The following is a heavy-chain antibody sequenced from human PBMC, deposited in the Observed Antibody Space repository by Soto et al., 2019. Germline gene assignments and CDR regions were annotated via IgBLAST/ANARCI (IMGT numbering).Heavy chain of an antibody. V-gene: IGHV3-30*18. CDR2: LSYDGIAQ. CDR1: GFTLSRQD. CDR3: VKGGWYGSSSPSYR. D-gene: IGHD6-6*01. Sequence: QEQLVESGGDVVQPGGSLRLSCAASGFTLSRQDMHWVRQAPCKGLEWVAGLSYDGIAQYYADYVKGRFTISRDNSKNTLYLQKNSLRCEATALYYCVKGGWYGSSSPSYRWGQGTLVTVSS. J-gene: IGHJ5*02.